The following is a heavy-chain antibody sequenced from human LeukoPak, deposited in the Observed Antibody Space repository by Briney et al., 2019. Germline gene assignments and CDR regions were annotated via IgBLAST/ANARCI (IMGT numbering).Heavy chain of an antibody. Sequence: GGSLRLSCAASGFTFSRFAVHWVRQAPGKGLEWVAVISYDGSYKCYADSVQGRFTISRDNSKNTLYLQMNSLSTEDTAVYYCARVSGAEAATGGYFDRWGQGILVTVSS. CDR1: GFTFSRFA. J-gene: IGHJ4*02. CDR3: ARVSGAEAATGGYFDR. V-gene: IGHV3-30*04. D-gene: IGHD6-13*01. CDR2: ISYDGSYK.